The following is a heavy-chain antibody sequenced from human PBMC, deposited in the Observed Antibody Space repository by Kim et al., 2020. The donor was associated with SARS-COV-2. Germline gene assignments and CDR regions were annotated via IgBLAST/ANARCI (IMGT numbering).Heavy chain of an antibody. CDR3: ARGFLSEWERLYPLDY. CDR1: GGTFSSYA. Sequence: SVKVSCKASGGTFSSYAISWVRQAPGQGLEWMGGIIPIFGTANYAQKFQGRVTITADESTSTAYMELSSLRSEDTAVYYCARGFLSEWERLYPLDYWGQGTLVTVSS. D-gene: IGHD1-26*01. CDR2: IIPIFGTA. V-gene: IGHV1-69*13. J-gene: IGHJ4*02.